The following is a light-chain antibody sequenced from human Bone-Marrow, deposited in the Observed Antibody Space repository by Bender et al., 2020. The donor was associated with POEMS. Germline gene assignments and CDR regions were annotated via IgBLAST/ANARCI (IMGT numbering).Light chain of an antibody. V-gene: IGLV2-23*01. J-gene: IGLJ3*02. CDR3: NAYGDYNTWV. CDR1: NSDVGGYNF. CDR2: EDN. Sequence: QSALTQPASVSGSPGQSIAISCTGTNSDVGGYNFVSWYQHHPGKAPRLIIYEDNKRPSGVSTRFSGSKSANTASLTISGLQGEDEADYYCNAYGDYNTWVFGGGTKLTVL.